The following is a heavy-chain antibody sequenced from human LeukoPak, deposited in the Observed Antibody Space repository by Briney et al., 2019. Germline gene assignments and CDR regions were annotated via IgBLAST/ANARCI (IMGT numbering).Heavy chain of an antibody. CDR3: TTYRVGEQWMIPNY. D-gene: IGHD6-19*01. Sequence: GGSLRLSWAASGFILSSAWISWVRQAPGKGLEWVGRIKTKTDGGTPDYAAPVKGRFTISRDDSRNTLYLQMNSLKTEDTAVYYCTTYRVGEQWMIPNYWGQGTLVTVSS. CDR1: GFILSSAW. V-gene: IGHV3-15*01. CDR2: IKTKTDGGTP. J-gene: IGHJ4*02.